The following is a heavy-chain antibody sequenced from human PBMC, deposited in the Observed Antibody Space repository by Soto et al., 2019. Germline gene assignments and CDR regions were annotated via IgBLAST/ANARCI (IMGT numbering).Heavy chain of an antibody. CDR2: INHSGST. CDR1: GGSFSGYY. D-gene: IGHD3-10*01. J-gene: IGHJ4*02. Sequence: KASETLSLTCAVYGGSFSGYYWSWIRQPPGKGLEWIGEINHSGSTNYNPSLKSRVTISVDTSKNQFSLKLSSVTAADTAVYYCARAQLWFGELLPRFDYWGQGTLVTVSS. CDR3: ARAQLWFGELLPRFDY. V-gene: IGHV4-34*01.